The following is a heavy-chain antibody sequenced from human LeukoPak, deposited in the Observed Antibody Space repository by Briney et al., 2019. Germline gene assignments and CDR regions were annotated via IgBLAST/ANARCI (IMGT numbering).Heavy chain of an antibody. CDR3: ARNNWGIDY. Sequence: GGSLRLSCAASGFTFRNHWMHWVRQAPGKGLVWVARINSDGRDTSHADSVEGRFTISRDNAKDTLYLQMNSLRVEDTAVYYCARNNWGIDYWGQGTLVAVSS. V-gene: IGHV3-74*01. CDR2: INSDGRDT. J-gene: IGHJ4*02. CDR1: GFTFRNHW. D-gene: IGHD7-27*01.